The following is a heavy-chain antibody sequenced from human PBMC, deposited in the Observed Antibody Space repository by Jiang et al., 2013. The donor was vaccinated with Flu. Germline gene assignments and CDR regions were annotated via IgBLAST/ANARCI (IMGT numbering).Heavy chain of an antibody. D-gene: IGHD3-10*01. Sequence: SRDNSKNTLYLQMNSLRAEDTAVYYCARPSFSGSYYQPVFDYWGQGTLVTVSS. CDR3: ARPSFSGSYYQPVFDY. J-gene: IGHJ4*02. V-gene: IGHV3-30*01.